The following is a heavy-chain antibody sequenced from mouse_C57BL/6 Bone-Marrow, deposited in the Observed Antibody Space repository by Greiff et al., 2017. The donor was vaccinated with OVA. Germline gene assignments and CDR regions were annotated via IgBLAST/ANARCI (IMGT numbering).Heavy chain of an antibody. CDR2: IFPRGGST. J-gene: IGHJ2*01. D-gene: IGHD1-1*01. Sequence: QVQLQQSGPELVKPGASVKLSCKASGYTFTSYDINWVKQRPGQGLEWIGWIFPRGGSTKYNEKFKGKATLTVDTSSSTAYMELHSLTSEDSAVYYCAGWVTTVVATNYFDYWGQGTTLTVSS. CDR3: AGWVTTVVATNYFDY. V-gene: IGHV1-85*01. CDR1: GYTFTSYD.